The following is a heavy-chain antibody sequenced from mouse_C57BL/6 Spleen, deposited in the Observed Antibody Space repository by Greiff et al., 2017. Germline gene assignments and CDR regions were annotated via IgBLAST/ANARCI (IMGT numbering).Heavy chain of an antibody. CDR3: ARDYGSSYWYFDV. J-gene: IGHJ1*03. CDR2: IYPGDGDT. CDR1: GYAFSSYW. V-gene: IGHV1-80*01. Sequence: QVQLQQSGAELVKPGASVTISCKASGYAFSSYWMNWVKQRPGKGLEWIGQIYPGDGDTNYNGKFKGKATLTADKSSSTAYMQLSSLTSEDSAVYFCARDYGSSYWYFDVWGTGTTVTVSS. D-gene: IGHD1-1*01.